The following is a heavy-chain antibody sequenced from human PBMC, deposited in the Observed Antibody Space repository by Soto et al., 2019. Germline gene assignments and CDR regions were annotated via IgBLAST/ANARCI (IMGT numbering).Heavy chain of an antibody. CDR2: IHDSGNT. V-gene: IGHV4-30-4*01. D-gene: IGHD4-17*01. CDR1: GGSVSIGDYL. Sequence: VQLQESGPGLVTPSQTLSLTCTVFGGSVSIGDYLWSWIRQRPGKGLEWIGYIHDSGNTYYNPSLKSRVTISLDTSKNQCSLKVTSMTAAGTAVYFCARARGGDSGDYASLFDRWGQGNLVTVSS. J-gene: IGHJ5*02. CDR3: ARARGGDSGDYASLFDR.